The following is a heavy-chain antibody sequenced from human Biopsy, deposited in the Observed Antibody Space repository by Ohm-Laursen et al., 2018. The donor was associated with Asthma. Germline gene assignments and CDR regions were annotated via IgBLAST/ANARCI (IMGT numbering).Heavy chain of an antibody. J-gene: IGHJ6*02. CDR3: ARAVDYSHYYGMDV. D-gene: IGHD3-10*01. CDR2: ISVYNGNT. V-gene: IGHV1-18*01. Sequence: GASVKVSCKTSGYTFNSAGITWVRQAPGQGLEWMGWISVYNGNTKVAQKFQDRVTIITDTSTSTAYMELRSLRSDDTAVYFCARAVDYSHYYGMDVWGQGTTVTVS. CDR1: GYTFNSAG.